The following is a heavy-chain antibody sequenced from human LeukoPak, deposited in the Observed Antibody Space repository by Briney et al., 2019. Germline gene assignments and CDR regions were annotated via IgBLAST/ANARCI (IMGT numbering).Heavy chain of an antibody. V-gene: IGHV3-30*18. Sequence: PGRSLRLSCAASGFTFSSYCMHWVRQAPGKGLEWVAVISYDGSNKYYADSVKGRFTISRDNSKNTLYLQMNSLRAEDTTVYYCAKTADSSGWYYYYYGMDVWGQGTTVTVSS. D-gene: IGHD6-19*01. J-gene: IGHJ6*02. CDR3: AKTADSSGWYYYYYGMDV. CDR2: ISYDGSNK. CDR1: GFTFSSYC.